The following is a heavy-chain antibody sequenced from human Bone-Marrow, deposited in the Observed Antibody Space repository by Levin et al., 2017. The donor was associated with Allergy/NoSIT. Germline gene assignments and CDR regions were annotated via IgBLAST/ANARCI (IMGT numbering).Heavy chain of an antibody. J-gene: IGHJ4*02. V-gene: IGHV1-2*06. CDR3: ATDHDYVWGNWPEYYLDH. Sequence: ASVKVSCKASGYTFNDYFIHWVRQAPGQGLEWLGRINPNSGGTDYAQKFRGRVTMTRDTSITTAYMELSSLRSDDTALYFCATDHDYVWGNWPEYYLDHWGQGTLVTVSS. CDR1: GYTFNDYF. CDR2: INPNSGGT. D-gene: IGHD3-16*01.